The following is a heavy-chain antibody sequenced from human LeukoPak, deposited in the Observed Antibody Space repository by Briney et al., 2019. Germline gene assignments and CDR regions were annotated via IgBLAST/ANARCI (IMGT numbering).Heavy chain of an antibody. D-gene: IGHD1-26*01. CDR2: IYYSGST. Sequence: SETLSLTCTVSGGSISSYYWSWIRQPPGKGLEWIGYIYYSGSTNNNPSLKSRVTISVDTSKNQFSLKLSSVTAADTAVYYCARGGSYPTDFDYWGQGTLVTVSS. CDR3: ARGGSYPTDFDY. J-gene: IGHJ4*02. CDR1: GGSISSYY. V-gene: IGHV4-59*12.